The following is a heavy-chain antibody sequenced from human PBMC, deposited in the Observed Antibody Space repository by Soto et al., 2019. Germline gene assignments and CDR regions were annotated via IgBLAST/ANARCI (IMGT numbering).Heavy chain of an antibody. CDR1: GYTFISYG. J-gene: IGHJ6*02. D-gene: IGHD3-16*01. Sequence: QVQLVQSAGEVKKPGASVKVSCKASGYTFISYGITWVRQAPGQRLEWMGWISPYNDYTLYAQTLQGRVTMTPATSARTVYVDLRSLKSEDTAVYYCARGGYYDNTWGKLSHYGLDVWGQGTSVTVSS. CDR2: ISPYNDYT. CDR3: ARGGYYDNTWGKLSHYGLDV. V-gene: IGHV1-18*01.